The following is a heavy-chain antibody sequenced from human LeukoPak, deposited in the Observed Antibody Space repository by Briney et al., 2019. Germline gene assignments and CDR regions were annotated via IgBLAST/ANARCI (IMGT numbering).Heavy chain of an antibody. V-gene: IGHV4-59*01. Sequence: PSETLSLTCTVSGGSISSSYWSWIRQPPGKGLEWIGYIYYSGSTNYNPSLKSRVTISVDTSKNQFSLKLSSVTAADTAVYYCARGRSSGWTYLDYWGQGTLVTVSS. D-gene: IGHD6-19*01. CDR1: GGSISSSY. CDR3: ARGRSSGWTYLDY. CDR2: IYYSGST. J-gene: IGHJ4*02.